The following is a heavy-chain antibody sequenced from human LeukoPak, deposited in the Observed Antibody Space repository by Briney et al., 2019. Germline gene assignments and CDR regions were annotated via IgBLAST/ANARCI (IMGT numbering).Heavy chain of an antibody. CDR1: GFTFSSYA. D-gene: IGHD1-26*01. V-gene: IGHV3-23*01. CDR2: ISGSGGST. J-gene: IGHJ4*02. CDR3: AKDSSGSYGIDY. Sequence: GGSLRLSCAASGFTFSSYAMSWVRQAPVKGLEWVSAISGSGGSTYYADSVKGRFTISRDNSKNTLYLQMNSLRAEDTAVYYCAKDSSGSYGIDYWGQGTLVTVSS.